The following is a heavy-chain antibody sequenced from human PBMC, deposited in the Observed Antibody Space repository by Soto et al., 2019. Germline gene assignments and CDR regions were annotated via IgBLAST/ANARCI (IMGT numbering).Heavy chain of an antibody. CDR1: GESFSANY. CDR2: INQGGGT. Sequence: PSETMSLTCAVFGESFSANYWSWIRQPPGKGLEWIGEINQGGGTNYNPSLKSRVTTSVDTSKNQISLKLRSVTAADTAVYYCAGRRYSPFRGWFDPWGQGILVTVSS. J-gene: IGHJ5*02. CDR3: AGRRYSPFRGWFDP. D-gene: IGHD3-9*01. V-gene: IGHV4-34*01.